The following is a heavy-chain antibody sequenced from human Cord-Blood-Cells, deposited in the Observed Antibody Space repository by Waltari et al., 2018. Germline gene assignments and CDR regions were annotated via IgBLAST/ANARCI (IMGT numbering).Heavy chain of an antibody. CDR2: IIPIFGTA. J-gene: IGHJ6*02. Sequence: QVQLVPSGAEVKKPGSSVKVSCQASEGTFSSSAISWVRQAPGPGLEWMGGIIPIFGTANYAQKFQGRVTITADESTSTAYMELSSLRSEDTAVYYCASHYDSSGYYYYYGMDVWGQGTTVTVSS. CDR1: EGTFSSSA. CDR3: ASHYDSSGYYYYYGMDV. V-gene: IGHV1-69*01. D-gene: IGHD3-22*01.